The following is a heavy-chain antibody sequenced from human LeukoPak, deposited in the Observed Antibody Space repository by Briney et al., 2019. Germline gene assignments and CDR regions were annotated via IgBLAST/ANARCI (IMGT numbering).Heavy chain of an antibody. Sequence: ASVKVSCKASGYTFTSYGISWVRQAPGQGLEWMGWISAYNGNTNYAQKLQGRVTMTTDTSTSTAYMELRSLRSDDTAVYYCAREGGFKSRLVNYYMDVWGKGTTVTVSS. J-gene: IGHJ6*03. CDR2: ISAYNGNT. V-gene: IGHV1-18*01. CDR1: GYTFTSYG. D-gene: IGHD3-9*01. CDR3: AREGGFKSRLVNYYMDV.